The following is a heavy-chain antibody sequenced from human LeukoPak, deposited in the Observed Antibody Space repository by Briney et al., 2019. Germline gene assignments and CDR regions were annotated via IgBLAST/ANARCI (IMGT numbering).Heavy chain of an antibody. CDR1: GGSISSYY. J-gene: IGHJ1*01. D-gene: IGHD1-26*01. V-gene: IGHV4-59*08. Sequence: SETLSPTCTVSGGSISSYYWSWIRQPPGKGLEWIGYIYYSGSTNYNPSLKSRVTISVDTSKNQFSLKLTSVTAADTAVYYCASAVSGSYAQHWGQGTLVTVSS. CDR3: ASAVSGSYAQH. CDR2: IYYSGST.